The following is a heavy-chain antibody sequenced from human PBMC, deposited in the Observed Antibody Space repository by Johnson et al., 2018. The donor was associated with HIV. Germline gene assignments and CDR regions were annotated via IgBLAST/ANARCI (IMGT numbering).Heavy chain of an antibody. J-gene: IGHJ3*02. CDR2: ITWNGGST. CDR3: ARAVGYYGSGSAFDI. Sequence: VQLLESGGGVVRPGGSLRLSCAASGFMFKDYGVSWVRLAPGKGLEWVSDITWNGGSTGYADSVKGRFTISRDNAKNSLYLQMKSLRVDDTALYYCARAVGYYGSGSAFDIWGQGTMVTVSS. CDR1: GFMFKDYG. V-gene: IGHV3-20*04. D-gene: IGHD3-10*01.